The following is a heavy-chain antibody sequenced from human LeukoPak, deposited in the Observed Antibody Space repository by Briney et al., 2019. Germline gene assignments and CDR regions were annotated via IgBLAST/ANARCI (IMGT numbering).Heavy chain of an antibody. CDR1: GFTLSSHG. J-gene: IGHJ4*02. Sequence: GGSLRLSCAASGFTLSSHGMHWVRQTPGKGLEWVAGIWYDGSNIYYVDSVKGRFTVSRDNSKNTLYLQMNSLRAEDTAVYYCARFPERYYFDYWGQGTLVTVSS. D-gene: IGHD3-9*01. V-gene: IGHV3-33*01. CDR3: ARFPERYYFDY. CDR2: IWYDGSNI.